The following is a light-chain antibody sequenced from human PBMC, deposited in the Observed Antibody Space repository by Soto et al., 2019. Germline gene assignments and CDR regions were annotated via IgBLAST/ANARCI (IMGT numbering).Light chain of an antibody. J-gene: IGKJ4*01. CDR3: QQSYSTPLT. CDR2: TAS. V-gene: IGKV3-20*01. Sequence: EIVLTQSPGTLSLSPGARATLSCRASQSVASSFIAWFQQKPGQPPRLLIYTASSRAPGIPDRFTASGSGTDFTLTISRLEPEDFATYYCQQSYSTPLTFGGGTKVEIK. CDR1: QSVASSF.